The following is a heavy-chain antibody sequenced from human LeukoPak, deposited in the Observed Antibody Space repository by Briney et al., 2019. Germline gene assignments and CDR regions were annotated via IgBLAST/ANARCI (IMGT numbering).Heavy chain of an antibody. V-gene: IGHV1-18*01. CDR1: VYTFTSYG. J-gene: IGHJ4*02. D-gene: IGHD3-16*01. CDR3: ARDWGSIKVITDY. CDR2: ISSNSDNT. Sequence: SSVNVSCKATVYTFTSYGISWVRQAPAQGLEGMGWISSNSDNTNYAQKLQGRVTMTTDTSTSTAYMELRSLRSDDTAVYYCARDWGSIKVITDYWGQGTLVTVSS.